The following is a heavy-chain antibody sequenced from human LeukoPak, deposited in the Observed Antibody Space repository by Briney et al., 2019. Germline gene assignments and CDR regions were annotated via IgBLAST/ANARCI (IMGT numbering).Heavy chain of an antibody. CDR1: GGSISSYY. J-gene: IGHJ3*02. CDR2: IYYSGST. D-gene: IGHD5-12*01. V-gene: IGHV4-59*12. CDR3: AREGLSGYDYLSDAFDI. Sequence: PSETLSLTCTVSGGSISSYYWSWIRQPPGKGLEWIGYIYYSGSTNYNPSLKSRVTISVDTSKNQFSLKLSSVTAADTAVYYCAREGLSGYDYLSDAFDIWGQGTMVTVSS.